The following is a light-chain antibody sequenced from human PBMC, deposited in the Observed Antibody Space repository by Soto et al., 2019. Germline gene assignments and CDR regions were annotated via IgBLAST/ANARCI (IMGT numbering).Light chain of an antibody. CDR3: QVWDSSSDHRV. V-gene: IGLV3-21*02. CDR2: DDN. Sequence: SYELTQPPSVSVAPGQTARITCGGNNIGSKSVHWYQQKPGQAPVLVVYDDNDRPSRIPERFSGSNSGNTATLTISRVEAGDEADYYCQVWDSSSDHRVFGGGTKLTVL. J-gene: IGLJ2*01. CDR1: NIGSKS.